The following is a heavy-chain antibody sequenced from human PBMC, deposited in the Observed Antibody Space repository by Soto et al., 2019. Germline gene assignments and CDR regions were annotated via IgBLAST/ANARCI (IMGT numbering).Heavy chain of an antibody. CDR1: GGTFSSYA. V-gene: IGHV1-69*01. CDR3: ARSQGSSTSLEIYYYYYYGMDV. D-gene: IGHD2-2*01. J-gene: IGHJ6*02. CDR2: IIPISGTA. Sequence: QVQLVQSGAEVKKPGSSVKVSCKASGGTFSSYAISWVRQAPGQGLEWMGGIIPISGTANYAQKFQGRVTSTADESTSTAYQELSSLRSEDTAVYYCARSQGSSTSLEIYYYYYYGMDVWGQRTTVTVSS.